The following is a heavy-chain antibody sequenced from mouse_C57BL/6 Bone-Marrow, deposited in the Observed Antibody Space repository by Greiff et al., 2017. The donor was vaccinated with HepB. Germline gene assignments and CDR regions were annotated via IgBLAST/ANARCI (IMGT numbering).Heavy chain of an antibody. CDR1: GYAFSSSW. CDR2: IYPGDGDT. Sequence: QVQLKESGPELVKPGASVKISCKASGYAFSSSWMNWVKQRPGKGLEWIGRIYPGDGDTNYNGKFKGKATLTADKSSSTAYMQLSSLTSEDSAVYFCARRGVYDEGFDYWGQGTTLTVSS. V-gene: IGHV1-82*01. J-gene: IGHJ2*01. CDR3: ARRGVYDEGFDY. D-gene: IGHD2-12*01.